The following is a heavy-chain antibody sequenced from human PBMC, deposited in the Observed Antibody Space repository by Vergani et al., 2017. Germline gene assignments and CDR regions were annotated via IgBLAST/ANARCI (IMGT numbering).Heavy chain of an antibody. CDR1: GFTFSSYG. J-gene: IGHJ4*02. D-gene: IGHD3-22*01. Sequence: QVQLVESGGGVVQPGRSLRLSCAAPGFTFSSYGMYWVRQAPGKGLVWVAVMWYDGSNKFYADSVKGLCTISRDNSKNTLYLQINSLRAEDTAVYYCARGGYYDSSEGGFDYWGQGTLVTVSS. V-gene: IGHV3-33*01. CDR2: MWYDGSNK. CDR3: ARGGYYDSSEGGFDY.